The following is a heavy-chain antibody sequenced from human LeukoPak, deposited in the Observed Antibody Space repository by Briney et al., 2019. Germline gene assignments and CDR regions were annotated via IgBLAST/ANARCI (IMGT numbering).Heavy chain of an antibody. V-gene: IGHV4-34*01. CDR3: ARGLARVYYYGMDV. CDR1: GGSFSGYY. Sequence: PSETLCLTCAVYGGSFSGYYWSWIRQPPGKGLEWTGEINHSGSTNYNPSLKSRVTISVDTSKNQFSLKLSSVTAADTAVYYCARGLARVYYYGMDVWGQGTTVTVSS. CDR2: INHSGST. J-gene: IGHJ6*02.